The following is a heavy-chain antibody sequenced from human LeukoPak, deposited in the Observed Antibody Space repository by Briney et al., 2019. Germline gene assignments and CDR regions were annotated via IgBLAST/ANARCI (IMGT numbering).Heavy chain of an antibody. D-gene: IGHD2-2*01. CDR3: ASRDAPPGYYYYMDV. V-gene: IGHV3-33*01. CDR1: GFTFSSYG. CDR2: IWYDGSNK. Sequence: GGSLRLSCAASGFTFSSYGMHWVRQAPGKGLEWVAVIWYDGSNKYYADSVKGRFTISRDNSKNTLYLQMNSLRAEDTAVYYCASRDAPPGYYYYMDVWGIGTTVTVSS. J-gene: IGHJ6*03.